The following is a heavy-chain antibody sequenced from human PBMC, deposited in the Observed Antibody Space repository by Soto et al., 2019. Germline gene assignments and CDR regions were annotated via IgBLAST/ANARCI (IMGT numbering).Heavy chain of an antibody. CDR2: IIPILGIA. V-gene: IGHV1-69*02. CDR3: ARPTAMVRGSPGYYGMDV. CDR1: GGTFSSYT. D-gene: IGHD3-10*01. J-gene: IGHJ6*02. Sequence: QVQLVQSGAEVKKPGSSVKVSCKASGGTFSSYTISWVRQAPGQVLEWMGRIIPILGIANYAQKFQARVTITADKSTSTAYVGLSSLRSEDTGVYYCARPTAMVRGSPGYYGMDVWGQGTTVTVSS.